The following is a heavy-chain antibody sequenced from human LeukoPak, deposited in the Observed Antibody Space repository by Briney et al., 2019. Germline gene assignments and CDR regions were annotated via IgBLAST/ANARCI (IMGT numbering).Heavy chain of an antibody. CDR1: GGSISSYY. CDR3: ARDRGIVGATVFDY. Sequence: PSETLSLTCTVSGGSISSYYWSWIRQPPGKGLEWIGYIYYSGSTNYNPSLKSRVTISVDTSKNQFSLKLSSVTAADTAVYYWARDRGIVGATVFDYWGQGNLVTVSS. J-gene: IGHJ4*02. V-gene: IGHV4-59*01. D-gene: IGHD1-26*01. CDR2: IYYSGST.